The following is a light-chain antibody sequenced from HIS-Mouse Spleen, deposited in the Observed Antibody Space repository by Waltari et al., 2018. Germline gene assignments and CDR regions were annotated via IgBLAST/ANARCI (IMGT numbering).Light chain of an antibody. CDR3: QQYYSTPRT. Sequence: DIVMTQSPDSLAVSLGERATINCKSSQSVLYSANNKNYLAWYQQKPGQPPKLLIYWVSTRESGVPDRFSGSGSGPDFTLTISSLQADDVAVYYCQQYYSTPRTFGQGTKVEIK. CDR2: WVS. J-gene: IGKJ1*01. CDR1: QSVLYSANNKNY. V-gene: IGKV4-1*01.